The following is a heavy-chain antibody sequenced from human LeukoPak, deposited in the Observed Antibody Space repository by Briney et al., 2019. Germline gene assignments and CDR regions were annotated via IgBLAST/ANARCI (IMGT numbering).Heavy chain of an antibody. Sequence: GGSLRLSCTASGFVFSTAWMHCVRQAPGKGLVWVSVIYTDGGATDYADYVKGRFTISRDNAKNTLYLQMNSLSAEDTAIYYCVRETWGSYYWGQGTLVTVSS. CDR1: GFVFSTAW. CDR2: IYTDGGAT. CDR3: VRETWGSYY. J-gene: IGHJ4*02. D-gene: IGHD3-16*01. V-gene: IGHV3-74*01.